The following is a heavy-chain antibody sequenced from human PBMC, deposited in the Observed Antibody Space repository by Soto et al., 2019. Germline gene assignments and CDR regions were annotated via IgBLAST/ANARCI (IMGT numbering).Heavy chain of an antibody. CDR2: FDPEDGET. CDR1: GYTLTELS. CDR3: AIRTKPRSYYYDSSGYSYVDWFDT. D-gene: IGHD3-22*01. V-gene: IGHV1-24*01. Sequence: ASVKVSCKVSGYTLTELSMHWVRQAPGKGLEWMGGFDPEDGETIYAQKFQGRVTMTEDTSTDTAYMELSSLRSEDTAVYYCAIRTKPRSYYYDSSGYSYVDWFDTWGQGTLVTVSS. J-gene: IGHJ5*02.